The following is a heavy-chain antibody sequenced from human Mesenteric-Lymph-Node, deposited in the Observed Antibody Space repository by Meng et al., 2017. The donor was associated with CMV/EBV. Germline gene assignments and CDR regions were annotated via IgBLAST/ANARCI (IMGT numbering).Heavy chain of an antibody. J-gene: IGHJ6*02. Sequence: ASVKVSCKASGYTFTGYYMHWVRQAPGQGLEWMGWINPNSDGTNYAQKFQGRVTMTRDTSISTAYMELSRLRSDDTAVYYCARDMGGVVPAATGGYYYYGMDVWGQGTTVTVSS. V-gene: IGHV1-2*02. CDR2: INPNSDGT. CDR1: GYTFTGYY. D-gene: IGHD2-2*01. CDR3: ARDMGGVVPAATGGYYYYGMDV.